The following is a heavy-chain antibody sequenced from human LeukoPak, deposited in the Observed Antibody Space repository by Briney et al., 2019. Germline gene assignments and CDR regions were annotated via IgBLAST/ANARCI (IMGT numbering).Heavy chain of an antibody. CDR1: GYTFTNYG. CDR3: ARDRHRRHYYDSSLHPPLDY. D-gene: IGHD3-22*01. V-gene: IGHV1-18*01. J-gene: IGHJ4*02. Sequence: ASVKVSCKASGYTFTNYGLSWVRQAPGQGLEWMGWIGTYNGNTKSAQKLQGRVTMTTDTSTSTAYMDLRSLRSDDTAVYYCARDRHRRHYYDSSLHPPLDYWGQGTLVTVSS. CDR2: IGTYNGNT.